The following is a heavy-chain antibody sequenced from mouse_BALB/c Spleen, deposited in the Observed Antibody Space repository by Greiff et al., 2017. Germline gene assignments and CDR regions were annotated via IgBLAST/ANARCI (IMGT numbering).Heavy chain of an antibody. J-gene: IGHJ2*01. V-gene: IGHV3-6*02. CDR2: ISYDGSN. Sequence: EVQLVESGPGLVKPSQSLSLTCSVTGYSITSGYYWNWIRQFPGNKLEWMGYISYDGSNNYNPSLKNRIPITRDTSKNQFFLKLNTVTTEDTATYYCARGSYDSSDYWGQGTTLTVSS. CDR3: ARGSYDSSDY. CDR1: GYSITSGYY. D-gene: IGHD1-1*01.